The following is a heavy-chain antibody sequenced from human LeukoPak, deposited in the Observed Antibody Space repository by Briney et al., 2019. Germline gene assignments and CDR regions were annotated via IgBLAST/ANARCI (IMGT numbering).Heavy chain of an antibody. CDR2: INPSGGST. CDR1: GYTFTSYY. V-gene: IGHV1-46*01. D-gene: IGHD6-13*01. Sequence: GASVKVSCKASGYTFTSYYMHWVRQAPGQGLEWMGIINPSGGSTSYAQKFQGRVTMTRNTSISTAYMELSGLRSEDTAVYYCARAGGQGSSWYWFDPWGQGTLVTVSS. J-gene: IGHJ5*02. CDR3: ARAGGQGSSWYWFDP.